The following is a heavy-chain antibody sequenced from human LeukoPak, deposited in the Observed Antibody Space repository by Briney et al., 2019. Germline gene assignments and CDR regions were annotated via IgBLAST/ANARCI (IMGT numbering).Heavy chain of an antibody. CDR3: ARDLGYCTPTSCYAPFDY. Sequence: SETLSLTCTVSGYSISSGYYWGWIRQPPGKGLEWIGSIYHSGSTYYNPSLKSRVTISVDTSKNQFSLRLSSVTAADTAVYFCARDLGYCTPTSCYAPFDYWGQGTLVIVSS. J-gene: IGHJ4*02. CDR2: IYHSGST. V-gene: IGHV4-38-2*02. CDR1: GYSISSGYY. D-gene: IGHD2-2*01.